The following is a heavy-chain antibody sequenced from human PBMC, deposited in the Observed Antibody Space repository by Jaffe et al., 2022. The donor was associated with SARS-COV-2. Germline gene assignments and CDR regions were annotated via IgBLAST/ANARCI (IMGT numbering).Heavy chain of an antibody. CDR3: ARMARYRDAFDI. CDR1: GFTFTNYW. J-gene: IGHJ3*02. D-gene: IGHD3-16*02. Sequence: EGQLVESGGGLVQPGGSLRLSCVVSGFTFTNYWMQWVRQAPGKGLVWLSRINSDGSGTSYADSVKGRVTVSRDNARNTLYLQVNSLRAEDTAIYYCARMARYRDAFDIWGQGAMVTVSS. V-gene: IGHV3-74*01. CDR2: INSDGSGT.